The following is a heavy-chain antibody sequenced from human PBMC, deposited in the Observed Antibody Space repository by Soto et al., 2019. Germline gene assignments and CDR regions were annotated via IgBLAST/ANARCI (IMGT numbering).Heavy chain of an antibody. V-gene: IGHV4-39*01. Sequence: SETLSLTCTVTGDSISSRSYYWGWIRQPPGKGLEWIGSIYYSGSTYNNPSLRSRVSMSIDTSKDQFSLKLKSVTAADTALYFCARQQTSVGTRALFDAWGPGSLVTVSS. CDR1: GDSISSRSYY. CDR3: ARQQTSVGTRALFDA. J-gene: IGHJ1*01. D-gene: IGHD3-9*01. CDR2: IYYSGST.